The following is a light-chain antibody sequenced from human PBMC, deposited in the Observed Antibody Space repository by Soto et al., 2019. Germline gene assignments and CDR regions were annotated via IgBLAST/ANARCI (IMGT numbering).Light chain of an antibody. CDR2: GAS. CDR3: EQYGSSAKFT. CDR1: QSVSSSY. V-gene: IGKV3-20*01. J-gene: IGKJ3*01. Sequence: DIVLTHSQGTLSLSPGARATLSCRARQSVSSSYLAWYQQKPGQDPRLLIYGASSRPTGIPDRFSGSGSGTDVTMTISRLEPEDSAVYYCEQYGSSAKFTGGSDTEVDIE.